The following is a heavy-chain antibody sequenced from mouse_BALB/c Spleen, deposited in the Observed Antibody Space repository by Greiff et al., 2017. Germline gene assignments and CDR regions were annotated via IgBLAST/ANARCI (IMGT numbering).Heavy chain of an antibody. D-gene: IGHD2-4*01. CDR1: GFAFSSYD. V-gene: IGHV5-12-1*01. Sequence: EVKLVESGGGLVKPGGSLKLSCAASGFAFSSYDMSWVRQTPEKRLEWVAYISSGGGSTYYPDTVKGRFTISRDNAKNTLYLQMSSLKSEDTAMYYCARQYDYDEAMDYWGQGTSVTVSS. CDR3: ARQYDYDEAMDY. CDR2: ISSGGGST. J-gene: IGHJ4*01.